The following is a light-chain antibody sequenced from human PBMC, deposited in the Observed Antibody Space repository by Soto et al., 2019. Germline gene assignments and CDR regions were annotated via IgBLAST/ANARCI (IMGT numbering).Light chain of an antibody. CDR3: GSWDSSLSAYV. CDR2: EVY. Sequence: QSALTQPPSASGSPGQSVTISCTGTSSDVGGYNYVSWYQHHPDKAPKLIIYEVYKRPSGVPDRFSGSKSGTSATLGITGFQTGDEADYYCGSWDSSLSAYVFGTGTKLTVL. V-gene: IGLV2-8*01. J-gene: IGLJ1*01. CDR1: SSDVGGYNY.